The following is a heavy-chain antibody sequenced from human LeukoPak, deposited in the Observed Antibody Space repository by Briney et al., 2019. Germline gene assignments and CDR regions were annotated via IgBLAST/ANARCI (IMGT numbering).Heavy chain of an antibody. CDR2: IVVGSGNT. CDR3: ARSEGGGDCYYD. D-gene: IGHD2-21*02. J-gene: IGHJ4*02. CDR1: GFTFTSSA. V-gene: IGHV1-58*02. Sequence: SVKVSYKASGFTFTSSAMQWVRQARGQRLEWIGWIVVGSGNTNYAQKFQERVTITRDMSTSTAYMELSSLRSEDTAVYYCARSEGGGDCYYDWGQGTLVTVSS.